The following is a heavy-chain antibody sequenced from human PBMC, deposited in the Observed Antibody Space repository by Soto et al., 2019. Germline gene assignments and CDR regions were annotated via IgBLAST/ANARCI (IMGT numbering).Heavy chain of an antibody. CDR2: FFPRDSDT. D-gene: IGHD2-15*01. CDR3: TRGGIIGSATDD. J-gene: IGHJ4*02. Sequence: CQCSGYIFGAYWIGLVRELPGTSLEWRGIFFPRDSDTSYRQSFQGQATISVDRSINSVYLQWSTLHAPDTPMYFCTRGGIIGSATDDWGQGTQVTVSS. CDR1: GYIFGAYW. V-gene: IGHV5-51*01.